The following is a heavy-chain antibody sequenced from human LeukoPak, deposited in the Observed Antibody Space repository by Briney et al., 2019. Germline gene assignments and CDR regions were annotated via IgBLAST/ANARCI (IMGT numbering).Heavy chain of an antibody. CDR3: ARASNYDILTGYAPGSDYFDY. J-gene: IGHJ4*02. CDR2: IIPIFGTA. Sequence: SVKVSCKASGGTFSSYAISWVRQAPGQGLEWMGGIIPIFGTANYAQKFQGRVTITADKSTSTAYMELSSLRSEDTAVYYCARASNYDILTGYAPGSDYFDYWGQGTLVTVSS. CDR1: GGTFSSYA. V-gene: IGHV1-69*06. D-gene: IGHD3-9*01.